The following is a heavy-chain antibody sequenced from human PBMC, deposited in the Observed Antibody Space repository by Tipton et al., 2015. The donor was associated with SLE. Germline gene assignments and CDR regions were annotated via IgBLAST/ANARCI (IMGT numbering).Heavy chain of an antibody. CDR2: IYHSGIT. CDR3: ARAGDRRDGYNFALTY. V-gene: IGHV4-61*01. CDR1: GGSINISPYY. D-gene: IGHD5-24*01. J-gene: IGHJ4*02. Sequence: PSLTCTVSGGSINISPYYWNWIRQPPGKGLEWIGYIYHSGITNYNPSLKSRVTISVDTSKYQFSLTLSSVTAADTAVYYCARAGDRRDGYNFALTYWGQGTLVTVSS.